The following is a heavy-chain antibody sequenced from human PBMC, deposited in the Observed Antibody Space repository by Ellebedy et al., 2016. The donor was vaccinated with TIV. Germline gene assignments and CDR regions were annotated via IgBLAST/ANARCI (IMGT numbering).Heavy chain of an antibody. CDR1: RGILSNSG. V-gene: IGHV1-69*13. CDR3: ARGRLHDHFDSVVYIDY. CDR2: IIPMFGTT. J-gene: IGHJ4*02. D-gene: IGHD5/OR15-5a*01. Sequence: SVKVSXKASRGILSNSGINWVRQAPGQGLEWMGGIIPMFGTTNYAQKFQGRVTITADADEITSTIYMELSRLTSEDTAMYYCARGRLHDHFDSVVYIDYWGQGTLVTVSS.